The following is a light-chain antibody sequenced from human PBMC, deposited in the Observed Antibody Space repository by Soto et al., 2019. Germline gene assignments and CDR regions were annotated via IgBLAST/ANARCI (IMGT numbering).Light chain of an antibody. CDR2: GAS. CDR1: QSVSSN. J-gene: IGKJ4*01. V-gene: IGKV3D-15*01. Sequence: EIVMTQSPATLSVSPGERATLSCRASQSVSSNLARYQQKPGQSPRHLLSGASSRATGIPARFSGSGSGTEFTLTIISLLSEDFAVYYCQQYNDWSPLTFGGGTKVEIK. CDR3: QQYNDWSPLT.